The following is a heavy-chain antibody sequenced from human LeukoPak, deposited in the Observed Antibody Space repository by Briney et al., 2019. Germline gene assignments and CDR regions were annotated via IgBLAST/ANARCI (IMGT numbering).Heavy chain of an antibody. CDR2: ISPSSSTI. V-gene: IGHV3-48*02. D-gene: IGHD6-19*01. CDR1: GFTFSSYS. CDR3: ARLRGSAWYFDY. Sequence: GGSLRLSCAASGFTFSSYSMNWVRQAPGKGLDWVSHISPSSSTIYYPDSVKGRFPISRDNAKNSLYLQMNRLRDEDTAVYYCARLRGSAWYFDYWGQGTLVTVSS. J-gene: IGHJ4*02.